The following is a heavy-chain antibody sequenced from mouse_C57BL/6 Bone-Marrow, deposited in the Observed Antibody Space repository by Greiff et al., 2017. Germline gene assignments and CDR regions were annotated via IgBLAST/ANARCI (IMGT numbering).Heavy chain of an antibody. V-gene: IGHV14-4*01. CDR2: IDPENGDT. D-gene: IGHD1-1*01. CDR1: GFNIKDDY. Sequence: EVKLQESGAELVRPGASVKLSCTASGFNIKDDYMHWVKQRPEQGLEWIGWIDPENGDTEYASKFQGKATITADTSSNTAYLQLSSLTSEDTAVYYCTPITTVVAKYAMDYWGQGTSVTVSS. J-gene: IGHJ4*01. CDR3: TPITTVVAKYAMDY.